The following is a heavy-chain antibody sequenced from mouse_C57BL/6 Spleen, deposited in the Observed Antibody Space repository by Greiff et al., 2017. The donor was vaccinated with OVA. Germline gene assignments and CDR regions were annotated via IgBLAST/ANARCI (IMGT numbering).Heavy chain of an antibody. D-gene: IGHD3-2*02. J-gene: IGHJ3*01. Sequence: EVMLVESGGDLVKPGGSLKLSCAASGFTFSSYGMSWVRQTPDKRLEWVATISSGGSYTYYPDSVKGRFTISRDNAKNTLYLQMSSLKSEDTAMYYCARLDSSGAWFAYWGQGTLVTVSA. CDR3: ARLDSSGAWFAY. CDR2: ISSGGSYT. CDR1: GFTFSSYG. V-gene: IGHV5-6*01.